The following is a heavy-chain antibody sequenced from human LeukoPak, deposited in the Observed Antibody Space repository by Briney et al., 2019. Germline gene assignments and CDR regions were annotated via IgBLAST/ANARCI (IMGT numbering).Heavy chain of an antibody. CDR1: GGSISSYY. V-gene: IGHV4-59*08. J-gene: IGHJ4*02. D-gene: IGHD6-19*01. CDR3: ARLVAGASDY. CDR2: IYYSGST. Sequence: KPSETLSLTCTVSGGSISSYYWSWIRQPPGKGLEWIGYIYYSGSTNYNPSLKSRVTISVYTSKNQFSLKLSSVTAADTAVYYCARLVAGASDYWGQGTLVTVSS.